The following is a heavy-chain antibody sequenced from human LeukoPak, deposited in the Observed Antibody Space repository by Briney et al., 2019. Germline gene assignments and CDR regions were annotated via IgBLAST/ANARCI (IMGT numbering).Heavy chain of an antibody. CDR1: GFTFSSYA. CDR3: AKDLEWDSSGRTRWFDP. CDR2: ISGSGGST. D-gene: IGHD3-22*01. V-gene: IGHV3-23*01. Sequence: PGGSLRLSCAASGFTFSSYAMSWVRQAPGKGLEWVSAISGSGGSTYYADSVKGRFTISRDNSKNTLYLQMNSLRAEDTAVYYCAKDLEWDSSGRTRWFDPWGQGTLVTVSS. J-gene: IGHJ5*02.